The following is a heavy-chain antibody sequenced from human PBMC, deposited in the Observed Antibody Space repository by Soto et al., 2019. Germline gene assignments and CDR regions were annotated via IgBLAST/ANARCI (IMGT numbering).Heavy chain of an antibody. CDR1: GYSFTSYW. J-gene: IGHJ5*02. V-gene: IGHV5-10-1*01. D-gene: IGHD6-6*01. CDR3: ARTSAARNWFDP. CDR2: IYPSDSYT. Sequence: GESLKISCKGSGYSFTSYWISWVRQMPGKGLEWMGRIYPSDSYTNYSPSFQGHVTISADKSISTAYLQWGSLKASDTAMYYCARTSAARNWFDPWGQGTMVTVSS.